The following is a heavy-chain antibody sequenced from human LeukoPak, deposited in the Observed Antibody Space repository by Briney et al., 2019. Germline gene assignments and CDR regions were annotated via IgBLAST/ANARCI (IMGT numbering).Heavy chain of an antibody. CDR1: GAIIKREGFN. V-gene: IGHV4-39*01. CDR2: IFYNGNT. D-gene: IGHD3-3*01. CDR3: TRRPKEPGFWSGYVDS. Sequence: PSETPSLTCSVSGAIIKREGFNWDWIRQPPGKGLGYIGSIFYNGNTYYNPSLESRVTISVDTSKNQFSLNMFYVTAADTAVYYCTRRPKEPGFWSGYVDSWGQGTLVTVSS. J-gene: IGHJ4*02.